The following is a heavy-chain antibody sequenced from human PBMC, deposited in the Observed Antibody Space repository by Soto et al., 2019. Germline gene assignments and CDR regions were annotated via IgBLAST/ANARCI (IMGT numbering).Heavy chain of an antibody. V-gene: IGHV4-39*01. CDR3: ARHDGDDYIWGLLDY. CDR2: IYYSGST. Sequence: QLQLQESGPGLVKPSETLSLTCTVSGGSISSSSYYWGWIRQPPGKGLEWIGSIYYSGSTYYNPSLKSRVTISVDTSKNQFSLKLSSVTAADTAVYYCARHDGDDYIWGLLDYWGQGTLVTVSS. J-gene: IGHJ4*02. D-gene: IGHD3-16*01. CDR1: GGSISSSSYY.